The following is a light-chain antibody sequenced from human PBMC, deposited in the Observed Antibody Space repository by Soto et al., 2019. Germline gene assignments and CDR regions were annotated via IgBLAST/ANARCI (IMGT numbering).Light chain of an antibody. J-gene: IGKJ1*01. CDR1: QSVSSN. V-gene: IGKV3D-15*01. Sequence: EIVMTQSPATLSVSPGERATLSCRASQSVSSNLVWYQQKPGQAPRLLIYGASTRATGIPARFSGSGSGTDFTLTISRLEPEDFAVYYCQQYGSSIQTFGQGTKVDIK. CDR2: GAS. CDR3: QQYGSSIQT.